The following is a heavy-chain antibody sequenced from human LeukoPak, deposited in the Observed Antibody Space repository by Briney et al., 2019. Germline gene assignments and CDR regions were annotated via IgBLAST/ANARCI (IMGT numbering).Heavy chain of an antibody. J-gene: IGHJ6*02. CDR3: AEDRWRGSGYGMDV. CDR2: SSGSGGST. D-gene: IGHD3-10*01. Sequence: GGSLRLSCAASGFTFSSYAMSWVRQAPGKGLEWVSASSGSGGSTYYADSVKGRFTISRDNSKNTLYLQMNSLRAEDTAVYYCAEDRWRGSGYGMDVWGQGTTVTVSS. CDR1: GFTFSSYA. V-gene: IGHV3-23*01.